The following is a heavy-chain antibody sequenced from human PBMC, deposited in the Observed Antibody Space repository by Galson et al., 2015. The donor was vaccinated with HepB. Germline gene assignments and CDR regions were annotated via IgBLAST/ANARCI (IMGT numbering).Heavy chain of an antibody. D-gene: IGHD6-6*01. V-gene: IGHV3-7*03. CDR1: GFTFSSYW. Sequence: SLRLSCAASGFTFSSYWMSWVRQAPGKGLEWVANIKQDGSEKYYVDSVKGRFTISRDNAKNSLYLQMNSLRAEDTAVYYCAREGSIAARGDWFDPWGQGTLVTVSS. CDR3: AREGSIAARGDWFDP. J-gene: IGHJ5*02. CDR2: IKQDGSEK.